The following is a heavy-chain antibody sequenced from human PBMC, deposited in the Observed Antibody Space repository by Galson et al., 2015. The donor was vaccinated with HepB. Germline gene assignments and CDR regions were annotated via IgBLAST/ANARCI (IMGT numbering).Heavy chain of an antibody. V-gene: IGHV1-69*01. CDR3: ARDFLVYGMFGMDV. J-gene: IGHJ6*02. Sequence: PANYAQKFQGRVTITADESTSHMELSSLRSDDTAVYYCARDFLVYGMFGMDVWGQGTTVTVSS. CDR2: PA. D-gene: IGHD2-8*01.